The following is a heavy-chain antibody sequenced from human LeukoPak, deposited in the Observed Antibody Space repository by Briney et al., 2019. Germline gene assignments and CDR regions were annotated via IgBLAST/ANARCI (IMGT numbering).Heavy chain of an antibody. V-gene: IGHV3-23*01. CDR3: AKDLGYNWNYYWFDP. CDR2: ISGSGDRT. Sequence: PGGSLRLSCAASGFTFSSYDVSWVRQAPGKGLEWVSAISGSGDRTHYADSVKGRFTISRDNSKNTLYLQINSLRAEDTAVYYCAKDLGYNWNYYWFDPWGQGTLVTVSS. J-gene: IGHJ5*02. D-gene: IGHD1-7*01. CDR1: GFTFSSYD.